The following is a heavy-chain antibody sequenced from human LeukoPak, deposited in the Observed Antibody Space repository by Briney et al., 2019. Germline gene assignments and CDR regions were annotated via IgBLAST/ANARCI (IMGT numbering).Heavy chain of an antibody. Sequence: PGGSLRLSCAASGFTFSSYEMNWVRQAPGKGLEWVSYISSSGSPIYYADSVKGRFTISRDNAKKSLYLQMNSLRAEDTAVYYCARDSPYLDYWGQGTLVTVSS. V-gene: IGHV3-48*03. CDR3: ARDSPYLDY. CDR2: ISSSGSPI. CDR1: GFTFSSYE. J-gene: IGHJ4*02.